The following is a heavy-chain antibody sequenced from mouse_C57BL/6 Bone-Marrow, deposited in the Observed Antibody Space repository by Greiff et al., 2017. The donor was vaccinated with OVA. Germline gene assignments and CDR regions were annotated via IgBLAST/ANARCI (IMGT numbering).Heavy chain of an antibody. CDR2: INPSSGYT. J-gene: IGHJ1*03. Sequence: QVHVKQSGAELARPGASVKMSCKASGYTFTSYTMHWVKQRPGQGLEWIGYINPSSGYTKYNQKFKDKATLTADKSSSTAYMQLSSLTSEDSAVYYCARVTYYYGSSYLYWYFDVWGTGTTVTVSS. CDR3: ARVTYYYGSSYLYWYFDV. D-gene: IGHD1-1*01. CDR1: GYTFTSYT. V-gene: IGHV1-4*01.